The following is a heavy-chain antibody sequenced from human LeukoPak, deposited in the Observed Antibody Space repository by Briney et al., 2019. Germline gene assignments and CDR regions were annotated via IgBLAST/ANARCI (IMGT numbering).Heavy chain of an antibody. CDR3: ARGRYYYDSSGYYDY. V-gene: IGHV4-59*01. CDR2: IYYSGST. CDR1: GGSISSYY. D-gene: IGHD3-22*01. J-gene: IGHJ4*02. Sequence: SETLSLTCTVSGGSISSYYWSWIRQPPGKGLEWIGYIYYSGSTNYNPSLKSRVTISVDTSKNQFSPKLSSVTAADTAVYYCARGRYYYDSSGYYDYWGQGTLVTVSS.